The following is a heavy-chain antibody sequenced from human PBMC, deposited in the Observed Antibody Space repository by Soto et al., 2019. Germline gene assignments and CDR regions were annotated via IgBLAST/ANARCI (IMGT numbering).Heavy chain of an antibody. J-gene: IGHJ4*02. CDR2: ISGSGGTT. Sequence: EVQLLESGGGLVQPGRSLRLSCAASGFTFSNYAMSWVRQAPGQGLDWVSGISGSGGTTYYADSVKGRFTISRDNSKNTQFQQMNSLRAEDAAVYYSANFFGGAESNSGCRGYFHFCGQGSLVTVSS. CDR3: ANFFGGAESNSGCRGYFHF. D-gene: IGHD6-25*01. CDR1: GFTFSNYA. V-gene: IGHV3-23*01.